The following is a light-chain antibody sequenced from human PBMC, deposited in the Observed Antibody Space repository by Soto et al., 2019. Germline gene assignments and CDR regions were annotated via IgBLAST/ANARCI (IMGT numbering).Light chain of an antibody. J-gene: IGLJ1*01. Sequence: QCLLTQPASVSGSPGQSITISCAGTISDVGSYNYVSWYQQHPGKAPKLMIYEVSNRPSGVSSRFSGSKSGNTASLTISGLHAEDEADYYCSSYTSSSNLFGTGTKVTVL. CDR2: EVS. V-gene: IGLV2-14*01. CDR3: SSYTSSSNL. CDR1: ISDVGSYNY.